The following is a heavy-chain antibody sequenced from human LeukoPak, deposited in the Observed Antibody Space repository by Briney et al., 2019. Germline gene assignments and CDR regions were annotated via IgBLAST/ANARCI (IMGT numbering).Heavy chain of an antibody. J-gene: IGHJ6*02. V-gene: IGHV1-69*04. CDR3: ARDQGLTAPPPYGLDV. Sequence: SVKVSCKASGGTFSSSAITWVRQAPGQGLEWMGRIIPVLNITSYAQKFQGSVTITADTSMSTVYMELSSLKSEETAVYYCARDQGLTAPPPYGLDVWGQGTTVIASS. D-gene: IGHD5-18*01. CDR2: IIPVLNIT. CDR1: GGTFSSSA.